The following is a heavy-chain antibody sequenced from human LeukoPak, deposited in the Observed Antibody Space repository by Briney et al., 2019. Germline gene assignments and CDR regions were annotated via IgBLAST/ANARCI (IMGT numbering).Heavy chain of an antibody. CDR3: AKGRTTVTYYFDY. J-gene: IGHJ4*02. Sequence: PGGSLRLSCAASGFTFSGYAMHWVRQAPGKGLEWVAVISYDGSNKYYADSVKGRFTISRDNSKNTLYLQMNSLRAEDTAVYHCAKGRTTVTYYFDYWGQGTLVTVSS. CDR1: GFTFSGYA. V-gene: IGHV3-30*07. D-gene: IGHD4-17*01. CDR2: ISYDGSNK.